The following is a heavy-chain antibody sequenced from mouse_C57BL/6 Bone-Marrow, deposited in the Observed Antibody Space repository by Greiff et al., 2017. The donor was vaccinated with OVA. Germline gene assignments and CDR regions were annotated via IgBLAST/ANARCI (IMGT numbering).Heavy chain of an antibody. D-gene: IGHD2-5*01. CDR3: ARGAYSNSLEDFDV. V-gene: IGHV1-64*01. J-gene: IGHJ1*03. Sequence: QVQLKQPGAELVKPGASVKLSCKASGYTFTSYWMHWVKQRPGQGLEWIGMIHPNSGSTNYNEKFKSKATLTVDKSSSTAYMQLSSLTSEDSAVYYCARGAYSNSLEDFDVWGTGTTVTVSS. CDR2: IHPNSGST. CDR1: GYTFTSYW.